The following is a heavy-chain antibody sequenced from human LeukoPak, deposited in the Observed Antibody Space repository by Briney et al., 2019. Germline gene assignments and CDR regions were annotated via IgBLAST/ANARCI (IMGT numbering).Heavy chain of an antibody. CDR3: ARSVGSGWYGDYFDY. V-gene: IGHV3-21*01. CDR2: ISTSSSYI. D-gene: IGHD6-19*01. Sequence: PGGSLRLSCAASGFTFSSYSMNWVRQAPGKGLEWVSSISTSSSYIYYADSVKGRFTISRDNAKNSLYLQMNSLSAEDTAVYYCARSVGSGWYGDYFDYWGQGTLVTVSS. J-gene: IGHJ4*02. CDR1: GFTFSSYS.